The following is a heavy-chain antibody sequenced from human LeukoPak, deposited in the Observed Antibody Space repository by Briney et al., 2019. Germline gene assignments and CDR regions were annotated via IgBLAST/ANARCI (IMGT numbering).Heavy chain of an antibody. CDR3: ARGRIAARRGWFDP. J-gene: IGHJ5*02. CDR2: INHSGST. CDR1: GGSFRGYY. Sequence: PSETLSLTCAVYGGSFRGYYWSWIRQPPGKGLEWIGEINHSGSTNYNPSLKSRVTISVDTSKNQFSLKLSSVTAADTAVYYCARGRIAARRGWFDPWGQGTLVTVSS. V-gene: IGHV4-34*01. D-gene: IGHD6-6*01.